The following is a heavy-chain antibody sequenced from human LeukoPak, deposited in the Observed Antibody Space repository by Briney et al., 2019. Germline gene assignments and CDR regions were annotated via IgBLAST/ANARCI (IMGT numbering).Heavy chain of an antibody. V-gene: IGHV1-46*01. CDR3: ARDPEHDYGDYYFDY. J-gene: IGHJ4*02. CDR1: GYTSTSYY. D-gene: IGHD4-17*01. CDR2: INPSGGST. Sequence: GASVKVSCKASGYTSTSYYMHWVRQAPGQGLEWMGIINPSGGSTSYAQKFQGRVTMTRDTSTSTVYMELSSLRSEDTAVYYCARDPEHDYGDYYFDYWGQGTLVTVSS.